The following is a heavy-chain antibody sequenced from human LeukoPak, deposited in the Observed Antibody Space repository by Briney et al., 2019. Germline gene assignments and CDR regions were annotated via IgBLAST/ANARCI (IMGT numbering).Heavy chain of an antibody. CDR3: ARETVTPGSYYYYYMDV. CDR1: GGSISSYY. D-gene: IGHD4-11*01. Sequence: PSETLSLTCTVSGGSISSYYWSWTRQPPGKGLEWIGYIYYSGSTNYNPSLKSRVTISVDTSKNQFSLKLSSVTAADTAVYYCARETVTPGSYYYYYMDVWGKGTTVTVSS. CDR2: IYYSGST. V-gene: IGHV4-59*01. J-gene: IGHJ6*03.